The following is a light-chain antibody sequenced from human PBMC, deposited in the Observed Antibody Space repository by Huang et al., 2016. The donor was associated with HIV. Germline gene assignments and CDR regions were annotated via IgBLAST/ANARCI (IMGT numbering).Light chain of an antibody. Sequence: EIVLTQSPATLSVSPGERATLSCRAGQSISTYLAWYQHKPAQAPRLLIYGASTRASGIPARFSGSGSGTEFTLTISSLQSEDFAVYYCQQYNNWPPEVTFGPGTKVDIK. V-gene: IGKV3-15*01. J-gene: IGKJ3*01. CDR2: GAS. CDR3: QQYNNWPPEVT. CDR1: QSISTY.